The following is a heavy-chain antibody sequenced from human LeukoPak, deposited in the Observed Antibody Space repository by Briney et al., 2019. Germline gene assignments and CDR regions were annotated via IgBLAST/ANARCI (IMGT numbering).Heavy chain of an antibody. D-gene: IGHD2-15*01. CDR3: ARLEGYCSGGSCYPYYFDY. Sequence: SETLSLTCTVSGGSISSSSYYWGWIRQPPGRGLEWIVSIYYSGSTYYNPSLKSRVTISVDTSKNQFSLKLSSVTAADTAVYYCARLEGYCSGGSCYPYYFDYWGQGTLGTVS. V-gene: IGHV4-39*01. CDR1: GGSISSSSYY. CDR2: IYYSGST. J-gene: IGHJ4*02.